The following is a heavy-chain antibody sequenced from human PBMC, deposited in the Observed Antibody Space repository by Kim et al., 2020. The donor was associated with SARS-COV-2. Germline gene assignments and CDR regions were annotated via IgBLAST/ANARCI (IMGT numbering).Heavy chain of an antibody. J-gene: IGHJ6*02. CDR3: ARLVGVYSYGYYYYYGMDV. D-gene: IGHD5-18*01. V-gene: IGHV4-59*08. CDR1: GGSISSYY. Sequence: SETLSLTCTVSGGSISSYYWSWIRQHPGKGLEWIGYIYYSGSTNYNPSLKSRVTISVDTSKNQFSLKLSTVTAADTAVYYCARLVGVYSYGYYYYYGMDVWGQGTTVTVSS. CDR2: IYYSGST.